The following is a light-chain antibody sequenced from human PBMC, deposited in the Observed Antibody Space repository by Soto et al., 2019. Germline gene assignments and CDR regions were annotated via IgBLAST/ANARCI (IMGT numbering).Light chain of an antibody. J-gene: IGLJ3*02. Sequence: QSALTQPRSVSGSPGQSVTISCTGTSSDVGRYNYVSWYQHHPGKAPKLMIYNVNNRPAGVPDRFSGSKSGNTASLTISGLPAEDEAYYSCCSYAGSYTLVFGGGTQLTVL. CDR2: NVN. CDR1: SSDVGRYNY. CDR3: CSYAGSYTLV. V-gene: IGLV2-11*01.